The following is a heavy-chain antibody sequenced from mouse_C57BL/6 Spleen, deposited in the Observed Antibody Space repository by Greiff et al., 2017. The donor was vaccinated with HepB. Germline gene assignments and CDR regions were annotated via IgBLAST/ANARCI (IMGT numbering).Heavy chain of an antibody. CDR2: IYPRDGST. V-gene: IGHV1-85*01. Sequence: QVQLKQSGPELVKPGASVKLSCKASGYTFTSYDINWVKQRPGQGLEWIGWIYPRDGSTKYNEKFKGKATLTVDTSSSTAYMELHSLTSEDSAVYYCARGKNGYVPWYFDVWGTGTTVTVSS. J-gene: IGHJ1*03. CDR1: GYTFTSYD. CDR3: ARGKNGYVPWYFDV. D-gene: IGHD2-2*01.